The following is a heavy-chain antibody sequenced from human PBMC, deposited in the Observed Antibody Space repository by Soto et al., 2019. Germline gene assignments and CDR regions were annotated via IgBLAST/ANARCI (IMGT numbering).Heavy chain of an antibody. CDR2: IKQDGSEK. V-gene: IGHV3-7*01. CDR1: GFTFSSYW. J-gene: IGHJ3*02. CDR3: ARDHSSVAFDI. D-gene: IGHD6-19*01. Sequence: PGGSLRLSCAASGFTFSSYWMNWVRQAPGKGLEWVANIKQDGSEKYYVDSVKGRFTISRDNAKNSLYLQMNSLRAEDTAVYYCARDHSSVAFDIWGQGTMVTVSS.